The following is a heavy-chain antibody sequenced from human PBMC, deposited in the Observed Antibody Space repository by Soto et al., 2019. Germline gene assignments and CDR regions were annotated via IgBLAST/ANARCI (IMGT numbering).Heavy chain of an antibody. CDR3: ARLLLEWLLSVDI. CDR2: ISAYNGNT. D-gene: IGHD3-3*01. V-gene: IGHV1-18*01. J-gene: IGHJ3*02. Sequence: ASVTVSCQASGYTFTSYGISWVRQAPGQGLEWMGWISAYNGNTNYAQKLQGRVTMTTDTSTSTAYMELRSLRSDDTAVYYCARLLLEWLLSVDIWGQGTMVTVSS. CDR1: GYTFTSYG.